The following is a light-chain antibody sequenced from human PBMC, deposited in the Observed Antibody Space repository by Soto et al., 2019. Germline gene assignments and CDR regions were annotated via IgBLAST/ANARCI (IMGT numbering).Light chain of an antibody. CDR3: ATWDDSQNGVV. CDR2: GDT. CDR1: SPNIGGNT. J-gene: IGLJ2*01. Sequence: QSVLTQPPSASGTPGQRVTISCSGSSPNIGGNTVKWYQQVPGTAPKLLIHGDTLRPSGVPDRFSGSKSGTSASLAISGLQSEDEAEYYCATWDDSQNGVVFGGGTMLTVL. V-gene: IGLV1-44*01.